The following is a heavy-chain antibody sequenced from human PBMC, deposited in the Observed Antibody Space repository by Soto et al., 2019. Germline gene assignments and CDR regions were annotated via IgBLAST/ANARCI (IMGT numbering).Heavy chain of an antibody. CDR1: GYSFTSYW. D-gene: IGHD1-1*01. Sequence: PGESLKISCKGSGYSFTSYWIGWVRQMPGKGLEWMGIIYPGDSDTRYSPSFQGQVTISADKSISTAYLQWSSLKASDTAMYYCARLSTWNGGPYGMDVWGQGXTVTVYS. CDR2: IYPGDSDT. V-gene: IGHV5-51*01. CDR3: ARLSTWNGGPYGMDV. J-gene: IGHJ6*02.